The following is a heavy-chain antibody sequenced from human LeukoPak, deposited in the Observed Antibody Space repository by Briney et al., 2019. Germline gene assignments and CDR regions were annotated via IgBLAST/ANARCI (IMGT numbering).Heavy chain of an antibody. J-gene: IGHJ3*02. V-gene: IGHV3-74*01. Sequence: PGGSLRLSCAASGFTFSSYWMHWVRQAPGKGLVFVSRINSDESRTNYADSVKGRLTISRDNAKNTLYLQLNSLRAEDTAVYYCARGYSSGWFYAFDIWGQGTMVTVSS. D-gene: IGHD6-19*01. CDR3: ARGYSSGWFYAFDI. CDR2: INSDESRT. CDR1: GFTFSSYW.